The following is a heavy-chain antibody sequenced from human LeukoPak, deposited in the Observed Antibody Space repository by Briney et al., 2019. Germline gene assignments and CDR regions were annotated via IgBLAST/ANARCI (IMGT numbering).Heavy chain of an antibody. CDR3: ARDYDFWSGSHYYYYMDV. D-gene: IGHD3-3*01. J-gene: IGHJ6*03. Sequence: PSETLSLTCTVSGGSISSYYWSWIRQPAGKGLEWIGRIYTSGSTNYNPSLKSRVTMSVDTSKNQLSLKLSSVTAADTAVYYCARDYDFWSGSHYYYYMDVWGKGTTVTVSS. CDR2: IYTSGST. V-gene: IGHV4-4*07. CDR1: GGSISSYY.